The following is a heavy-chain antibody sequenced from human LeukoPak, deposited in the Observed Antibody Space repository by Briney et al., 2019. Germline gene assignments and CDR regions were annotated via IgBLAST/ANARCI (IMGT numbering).Heavy chain of an antibody. CDR3: ARVVVVAATKVGWFDP. CDR1: GGSISSGGYY. J-gene: IGHJ5*02. Sequence: PSQTLSLTCTVSGGSISSGGYYWSWIRQHPGKGLEWIGYIYYSGSTYYNPSLKSRVTISVDTSKNQFSLKLSSVTAADTAVYYCARVVVVAATKVGWFDPWGQGTLVTVSS. V-gene: IGHV4-30-4*08. CDR2: IYYSGST. D-gene: IGHD2-15*01.